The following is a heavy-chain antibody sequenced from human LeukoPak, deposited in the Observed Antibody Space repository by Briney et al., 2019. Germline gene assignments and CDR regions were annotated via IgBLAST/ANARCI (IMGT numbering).Heavy chain of an antibody. CDR3: ARGDTYYYDSSGYYFEYYYYYMDV. J-gene: IGHJ6*03. D-gene: IGHD3-22*01. CDR1: GGSISSYY. Sequence: SETLSLTCTVSGGSISSYYWSWIRQPAGKGLEWIGRIYTSGSTNYNPSLKSRVTMSVDTSKNQFSLKLSSVAAADTAVYYCARGDTYYYDSSGYYFEYYYYYMDVWGKGTTVTVSS. CDR2: IYTSGST. V-gene: IGHV4-4*07.